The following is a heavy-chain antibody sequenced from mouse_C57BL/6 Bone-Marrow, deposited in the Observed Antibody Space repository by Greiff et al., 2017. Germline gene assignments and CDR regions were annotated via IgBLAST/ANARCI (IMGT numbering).Heavy chain of an antibody. CDR3: ARALLSMDY. D-gene: IGHD2-10*01. J-gene: IGHJ4*01. V-gene: IGHV1-69*01. Sequence: QVQLQQPGAELVMPGASVKLSCKASGYTFTSYWMHWVKQRPGQGLEWIGEIDPSDSDTNYNQKFKGKATLTVDKSSSPAYMQLSSLTSEDSAVXYCARALLSMDYWGQGTSVTVSS. CDR2: IDPSDSDT. CDR1: GYTFTSYW.